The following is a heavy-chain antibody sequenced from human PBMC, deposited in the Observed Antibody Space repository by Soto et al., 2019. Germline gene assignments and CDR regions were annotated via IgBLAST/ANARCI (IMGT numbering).Heavy chain of an antibody. CDR2: ISAYNGNT. V-gene: IGHV1-18*01. D-gene: IGHD1-26*01. CDR3: ARDFIPGERNYYYGMDV. J-gene: IGHJ6*02. Sequence: QVQLVQSGAEVKKPGASVKVSCKASGYTFTSYGISWVRQAPGQGLEWMGWISAYNGNTNYAQKLQGRVTMTTDTSTSTAYMELRSLRSDDTAVYYCARDFIPGERNYYYGMDVWGQGTTVTVSS. CDR1: GYTFTSYG.